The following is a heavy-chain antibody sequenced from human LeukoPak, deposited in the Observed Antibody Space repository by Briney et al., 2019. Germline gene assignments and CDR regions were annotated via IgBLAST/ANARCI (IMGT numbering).Heavy chain of an antibody. V-gene: IGHV4-38-2*01. Sequence: TSETLSLTCAVSGYSISSGYYWGWIRQPPGKGLEWIGYIYYSGSTYYNPSLKSRVTISVDTSKNQFSLKLSSVTAADTAVYYCARVQSRYDFWSGYYTGNAFDIWGQGTMVTVSS. D-gene: IGHD3-3*01. J-gene: IGHJ3*02. CDR1: GYSISSGYY. CDR3: ARVQSRYDFWSGYYTGNAFDI. CDR2: IYYSGST.